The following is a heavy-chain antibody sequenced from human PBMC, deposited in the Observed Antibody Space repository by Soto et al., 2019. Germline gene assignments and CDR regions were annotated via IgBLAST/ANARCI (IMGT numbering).Heavy chain of an antibody. Sequence: TLSLTCTVPGRSISSHYWSWTRQPPGQGLEWSGYIDYSGSTNYNPSLKSRVTISVDTSKNQFSMKLRSVTAADTAVYYCARVRRTQVPKQRPGKNYYYYGMDVWGQGTTVTVSS. D-gene: IGHD1-1*01. CDR2: IDYSGST. CDR1: GRSISSHY. J-gene: IGHJ6*02. CDR3: ARVRRTQVPKQRPGKNYYYYGMDV. V-gene: IGHV4-59*11.